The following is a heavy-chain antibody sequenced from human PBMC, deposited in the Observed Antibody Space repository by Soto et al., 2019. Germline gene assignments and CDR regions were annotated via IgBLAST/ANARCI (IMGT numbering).Heavy chain of an antibody. V-gene: IGHV3-7*03. CDR2: IKQDGSDK. CDR1: VFTFSRYW. Sequence: WWSLRLSCSASVFTFSRYWMTWFRQAPGKGPECVANIKQDGSDKYYVDSVKGRFTISRDNAKNSLYLQMNSLRVEDTAVYYCARQTRSPESWGQGTLVTVSS. J-gene: IGHJ5*02. CDR3: ARQTRSPES.